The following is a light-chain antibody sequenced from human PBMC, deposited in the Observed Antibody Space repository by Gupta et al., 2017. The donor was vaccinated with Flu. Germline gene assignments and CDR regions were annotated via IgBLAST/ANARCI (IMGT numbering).Light chain of an antibody. Sequence: PSSVSASVGDRVIITCLASQIIDGWLRWYQQRPGKAPKLLVYSTSSLKSGVSSRFSGSGSETDFTLTISDLRPEDFATYYCQQAKDLPLTFGHGT. CDR2: STS. CDR1: QIIDGW. CDR3: QQAKDLPLT. V-gene: IGKV1-12*01. J-gene: IGKJ5*01.